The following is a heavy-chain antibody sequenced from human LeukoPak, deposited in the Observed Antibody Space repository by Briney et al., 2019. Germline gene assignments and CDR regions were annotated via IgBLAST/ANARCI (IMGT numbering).Heavy chain of an antibody. V-gene: IGHV3-74*01. CDR2: INSDGSST. D-gene: IGHD6-13*01. CDR1: GFTFSSYW. CDR3: ARGAAAGTGNYYYGMDV. J-gene: IGHJ6*02. Sequence: GGSLRLSCAASGFTFSSYWMHWVRQAPGKGLVWVSRINSDGSSTTYADSVKGRFTISRENAKNTLYLQMNSLRAEDTAVYYCARGAAAGTGNYYYGMDVWGQGTTVTVSS.